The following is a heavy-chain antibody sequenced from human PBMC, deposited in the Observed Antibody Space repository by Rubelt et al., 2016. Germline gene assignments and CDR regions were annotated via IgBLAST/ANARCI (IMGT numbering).Heavy chain of an antibody. Sequence: TFSSYAMSWVRQAPGKGLEWVSAISGSGGSTYYADSVKGRFTISRHNSKNTLYLQMNSLRAEDTAVYYCAREGSSSSWYYFDYWGQGTLVTVSS. V-gene: IGHV3-23*01. D-gene: IGHD6-13*01. J-gene: IGHJ4*02. CDR2: ISGSGGST. CDR1: TFSSYA. CDR3: AREGSSSSWYYFDY.